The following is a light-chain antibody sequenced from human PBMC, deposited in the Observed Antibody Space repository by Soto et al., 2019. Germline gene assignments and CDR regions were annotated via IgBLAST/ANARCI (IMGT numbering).Light chain of an antibody. V-gene: IGLV1-40*01. J-gene: IGLJ2*01. CDR1: TSNIGAVFD. CDR3: QSYDSGLSGWL. Sequence: QSVLTQPPSVSGAPGQRVTISSTGRTSNIGAVFDVPWYQQVPGTAPKLLIYENTKRPSGVPDRFSGSKSGTSASLAITGLQAEDEADYYCQSYDSGLSGWLFGGGTKLTVL. CDR2: ENT.